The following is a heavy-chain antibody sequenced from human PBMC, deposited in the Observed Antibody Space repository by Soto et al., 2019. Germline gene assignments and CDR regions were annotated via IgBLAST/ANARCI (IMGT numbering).Heavy chain of an antibody. CDR1: GYTFTGYY. D-gene: IGHD2-2*01. CDR2: INPNSGGT. Sequence: ASVKVSCKASGYTFTGYYMHWVRQAPGQGLEWMGWINPNSGGTNYAQKFQGWVTMTRDTSISTAYMELSRLRSDDTAVYYCARTSCSSTSCYRDLAFDYWGQGTLVTVCS. CDR3: ARTSCSSTSCYRDLAFDY. J-gene: IGHJ4*02. V-gene: IGHV1-2*04.